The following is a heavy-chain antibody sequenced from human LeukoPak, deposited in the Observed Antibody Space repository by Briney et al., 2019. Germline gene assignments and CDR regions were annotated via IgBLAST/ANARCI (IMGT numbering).Heavy chain of an antibody. J-gene: IGHJ4*02. D-gene: IGHD6-6*01. CDR1: GDSVSSNSAA. CDR2: TYYRAKWYN. V-gene: IGHV6-1*01. CDR3: ARDQEEYSSSSSVFDY. Sequence: SQTLSLTCAISGDSVSSNSAAWNWIRQSPSRGLEWLGRTYYRAKWYNDYAVSVKSLITINPDTSKNQFSLQLNSVPPEDTAVYYCARDQEEYSSSSSVFDYWGQGTLVTVSS.